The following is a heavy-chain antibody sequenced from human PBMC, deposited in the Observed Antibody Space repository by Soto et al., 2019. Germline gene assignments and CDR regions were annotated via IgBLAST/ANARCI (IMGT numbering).Heavy chain of an antibody. CDR2: ISNDGSS. CDR3: ARLPNKSPQN. Sequence: EVQLVESGGGLVQPGGSLRLSCVASGFTFSSYWMHWVRQAPGKGLVWVSSISNDGSSIYADRVKGRFTISRDNAKNTMYLQMNSLRAEDTAVYYCARLPNKSPQNWGQGILVIGSP. CDR1: GFTFSSYW. V-gene: IGHV3-74*01. J-gene: IGHJ1*01.